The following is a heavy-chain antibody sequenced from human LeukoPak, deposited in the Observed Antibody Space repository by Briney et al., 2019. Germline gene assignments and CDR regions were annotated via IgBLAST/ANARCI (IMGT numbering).Heavy chain of an antibody. CDR3: ARSARRTGHYYDSSGYYGNH. V-gene: IGHV1-18*01. J-gene: IGHJ5*02. CDR2: ISAYNGNT. D-gene: IGHD3-22*01. CDR1: GYTFTSYG. Sequence: GASVKVSCKASGYTFTSYGISWVRQAPGQGLEWMGWISAYNGNTNYAQKPQGRVTMTTDTSTSTAYMELRSLRSDDTAVYYCARSARRTGHYYDSSGYYGNHWGQGTLVTVSS.